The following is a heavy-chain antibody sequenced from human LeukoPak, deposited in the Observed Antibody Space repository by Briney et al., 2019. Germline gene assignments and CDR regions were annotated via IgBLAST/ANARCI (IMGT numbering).Heavy chain of an antibody. CDR3: ARATGYCRGGSCHHDAFDF. Sequence: GGSLRLSCAASGFTFSSYSLNWVRQAPGKGLEWVSYISSSSSTIYYADSVKGRFTISRDNAKKSVYLRMNSLRDEDTAVYYCARATGYCRGGSCHHDAFDFWGQGTMVTVSS. CDR1: GFTFSSYS. V-gene: IGHV3-48*02. CDR2: ISSSSSTI. D-gene: IGHD2-15*01. J-gene: IGHJ3*01.